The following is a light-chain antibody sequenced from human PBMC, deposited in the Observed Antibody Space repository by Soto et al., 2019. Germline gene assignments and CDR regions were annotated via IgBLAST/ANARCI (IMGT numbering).Light chain of an antibody. CDR1: SGHSSYA. J-gene: IGLJ3*02. Sequence: QPVLTQSPSASASLGASVKLTCTLSSGHSSYAIAWYQQQPEKGPRYLMNLNSDGSHSKGDGIPDRFSGSSSGAEHYLTISSLQCEDEADYYCQTWGTGAWVFGGGTQLTVL. CDR3: QTWGTGAWV. CDR2: LNSDGSH. V-gene: IGLV4-69*01.